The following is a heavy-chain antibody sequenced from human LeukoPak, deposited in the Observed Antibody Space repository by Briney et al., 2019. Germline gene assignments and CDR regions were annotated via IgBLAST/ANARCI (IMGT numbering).Heavy chain of an antibody. J-gene: IGHJ4*02. CDR3: ARGVSATARLDY. CDR1: GFTFSSYS. V-gene: IGHV3-21*01. Sequence: GGSLRLSCAASGFTFSSYSMNWVRQAPGTGLEWVSSISSSSSYIYYADSVKGRFTISRDNAKNTLYLQMNSLRAEDTAVFYCARGVSATARLDYWGQGTMVTVSS. D-gene: IGHD6-6*01. CDR2: ISSSSSYI.